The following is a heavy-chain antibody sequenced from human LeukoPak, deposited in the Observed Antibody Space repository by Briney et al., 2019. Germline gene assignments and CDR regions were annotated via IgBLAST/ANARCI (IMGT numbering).Heavy chain of an antibody. CDR2: IYYSGST. Sequence: SQTLSLTCTVSGGSISSGGYYWSWIRQHPGKGLELIGYIYYSGSTYYNPSLKSRVTISVDTSKNQFSLKVSSVTDADTAVYYCASIRPYYDILTGYYMGFDPWGQGTLVTVSS. V-gene: IGHV4-31*03. J-gene: IGHJ5*02. CDR3: ASIRPYYDILTGYYMGFDP. D-gene: IGHD3-9*01. CDR1: GGSISSGGYY.